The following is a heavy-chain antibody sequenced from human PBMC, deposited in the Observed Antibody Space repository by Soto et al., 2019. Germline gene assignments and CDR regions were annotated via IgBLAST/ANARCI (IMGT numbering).Heavy chain of an antibody. Sequence: QVQLDESGPGLVQPSQTLSLSCTVSGASVSTGVYYWTWIRQHPGKGLEWIGYIDNSGSTYYNPSLPGRVDISVDTSKNQFSLNLQSVTAADTVFYYCAGAVSDFDVRRYRTSYFDQWGQGILVTVSS. D-gene: IGHD3-10*02. CDR2: IDNSGST. J-gene: IGHJ4*02. V-gene: IGHV4-31*03. CDR1: GASVSTGVYY. CDR3: AGAVSDFDVRRYRTSYFDQ.